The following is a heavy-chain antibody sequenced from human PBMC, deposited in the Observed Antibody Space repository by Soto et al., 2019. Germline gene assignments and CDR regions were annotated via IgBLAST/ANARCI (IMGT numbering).Heavy chain of an antibody. Sequence: GASVKVSCKASGYTFTSYAMHWVRQAPGQRLEWMGWINAGNGKTKYSQKFQGRVTITTDESTSTAYMELSSLRSEDTAVYYCARGPGGKRGYSGYEYYYGMDVWGQGTTVTVSS. D-gene: IGHD5-12*01. CDR2: INAGNGKT. J-gene: IGHJ6*02. CDR3: ARGPGGKRGYSGYEYYYGMDV. V-gene: IGHV1-3*01. CDR1: GYTFTSYA.